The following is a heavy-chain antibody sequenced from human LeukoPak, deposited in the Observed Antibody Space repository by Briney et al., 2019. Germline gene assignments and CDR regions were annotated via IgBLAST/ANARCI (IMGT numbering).Heavy chain of an antibody. CDR2: ISGSGGST. CDR3: ATEYYYDSSGYYPRNMGY. V-gene: IGHV3-23*01. Sequence: GGSLRLSCAASGFTFSSYAMTWVRQAPGKGLEWVSGISGSGGSTYYADSVKGRFTISRDNSKNSLYLQMNSLRAEDTAVYYCATEYYYDSSGYYPRNMGYWGQGTLVTVSS. D-gene: IGHD3-22*01. J-gene: IGHJ4*02. CDR1: GFTFSSYA.